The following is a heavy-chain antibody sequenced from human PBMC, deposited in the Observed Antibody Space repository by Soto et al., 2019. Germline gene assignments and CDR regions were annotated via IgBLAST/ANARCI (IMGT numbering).Heavy chain of an antibody. CDR1: GFTVSSNY. J-gene: IGHJ4*02. Sequence: QPWGSLRLSCAASGFTVSSNYMSWVRRAPGKGLEWVSVIYSGGSTYYADSVKGRFTISRDNSKNTLYLQMNSLRAEDTAVYYCARPSVGTGMGVDYWGQGTLVTVSS. CDR2: IYSGGST. CDR3: ARPSVGTGMGVDY. V-gene: IGHV3-53*01. D-gene: IGHD3-10*01.